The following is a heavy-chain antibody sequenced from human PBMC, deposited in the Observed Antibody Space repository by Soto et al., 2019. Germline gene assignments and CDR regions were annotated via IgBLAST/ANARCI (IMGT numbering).Heavy chain of an antibody. V-gene: IGHV4-59*01. CDR3: ARDSPNYDLWSGYGPLHYYGMDV. D-gene: IGHD3-3*01. CDR1: GGSISSYY. CDR2: IYYSGST. Sequence: SETLSLTCTVSGGSISSYYWSWIRQPPGKGLEWIGYIYYSGSTNYNPSLKSRVTISVDTSKNQFSLKLSSVTAADTAVYYCARDSPNYDLWSGYGPLHYYGMDVWGQGTTVTVSS. J-gene: IGHJ6*02.